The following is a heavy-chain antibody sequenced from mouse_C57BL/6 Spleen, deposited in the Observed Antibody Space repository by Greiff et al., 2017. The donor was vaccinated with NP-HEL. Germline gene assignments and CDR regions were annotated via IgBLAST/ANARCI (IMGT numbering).Heavy chain of an antibody. CDR2: IDPSDSYT. J-gene: IGHJ3*01. Sequence: QVQLQQSGAELVMPGASVKLSCKASGYTFTSYWMHWVKQRPGQGLEWIGEIDPSDSYTNYNQKFKGKSTLTVDKSSSTAYMQLSSLTSEDSAVYYCARRSLNPGAWFAYWGQGTLVTVSA. CDR3: ARRSLNPGAWFAY. V-gene: IGHV1-69*01. D-gene: IGHD6-5*01. CDR1: GYTFTSYW.